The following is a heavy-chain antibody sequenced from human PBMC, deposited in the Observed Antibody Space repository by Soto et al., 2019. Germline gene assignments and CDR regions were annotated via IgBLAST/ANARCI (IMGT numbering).Heavy chain of an antibody. Sequence: ASVKVSCKASGYTFSNYGISWVRQAPGQGLEWMGWISGYNGNTNYAQTLQGRITMTTDIPTSTAYMELRSLRSDDTAVYYCARDPRTYYYDTSGSPIDLWGQGTLVTVSS. CDR3: ARDPRTYYYDTSGSPIDL. CDR1: GYTFSNYG. V-gene: IGHV1-18*01. J-gene: IGHJ5*02. CDR2: ISGYNGNT. D-gene: IGHD3-22*01.